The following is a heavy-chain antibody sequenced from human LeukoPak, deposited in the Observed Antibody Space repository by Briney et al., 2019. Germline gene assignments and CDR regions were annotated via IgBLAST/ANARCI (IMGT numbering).Heavy chain of an antibody. V-gene: IGHV1-18*01. CDR1: GYTFINFG. D-gene: IGHD6-13*01. CDR3: ARDAGYTSSWPTDY. CDR2: ISPYNGNT. J-gene: IGHJ4*02. Sequence: GASVMVSCKASGYTFINFGVSWVRQAPGQGLEWMGWISPYNGNTNYAQKKVQDRVTMTTDTSTSTAYMELRSLRSDDTAVYYCARDAGYTSSWPTDYWGQGTLVTVSS.